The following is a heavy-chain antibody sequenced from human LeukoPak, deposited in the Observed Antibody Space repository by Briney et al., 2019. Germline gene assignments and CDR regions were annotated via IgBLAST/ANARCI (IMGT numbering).Heavy chain of an antibody. J-gene: IGHJ4*02. V-gene: IGHV4-39*01. CDR2: IYYSGST. CDR3: ARHDGGF. CDR1: GGSISSTSYY. D-gene: IGHD3-10*01. Sequence: NPSETLSLTCTVSGGSISSTSYYWGWIPQPPGKGLEWIGSIYYSGSTYYNPSLQSRVTISVDTSKNQFSLKLSSVTAADAAVYYCARHDGGFWGQGTLVTVSS.